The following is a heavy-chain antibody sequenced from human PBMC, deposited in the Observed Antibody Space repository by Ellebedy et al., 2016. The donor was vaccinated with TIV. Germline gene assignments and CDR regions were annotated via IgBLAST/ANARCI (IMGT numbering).Heavy chain of an antibody. J-gene: IGHJ5*02. CDR3: ARRGSYGDYAVQINSWFDT. CDR1: GFSFCSYW. Sequence: GESLKISCAASGFSFCSYWMSWVRQAPGKGLEWVANIYQDGGVQYYVDSVKGRFTISRDNADNSLFLQMNSLRAEDTAVYYCARRGSYGDYAVQINSWFDTWGRGTLVAVSS. CDR2: IYQDGGVQ. V-gene: IGHV3-7*01. D-gene: IGHD4-17*01.